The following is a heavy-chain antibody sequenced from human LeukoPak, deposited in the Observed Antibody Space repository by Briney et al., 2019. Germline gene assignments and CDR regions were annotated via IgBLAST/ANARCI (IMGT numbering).Heavy chain of an antibody. J-gene: IGHJ4*02. CDR2: IIPIIGTA. CDR1: GGTFSSYA. Sequence: SVKVSCKASGGTFSSYAISWVRQAPGQGLEWMGGIIPIIGTANYAQKFQGRVTITADESTSTAYMELSSLRSEDTAVYYCARVEGYGSGDYFDYWGQGTLVTVSS. V-gene: IGHV1-69*13. CDR3: ARVEGYGSGDYFDY. D-gene: IGHD3-10*01.